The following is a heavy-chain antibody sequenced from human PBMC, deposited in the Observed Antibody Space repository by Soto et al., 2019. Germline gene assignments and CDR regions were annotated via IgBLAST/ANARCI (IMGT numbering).Heavy chain of an antibody. CDR2: INENSGSL. CDR1: GFTFGDYA. Sequence: EVQLVESGGNLVQPGRSLRLSCAASGFTFGDYAMHWVRQAPGKGLEWISSINENSGSLDYADSVKGRFTISRDNAKNSLYLQMNSLRIEDTALYYCANDAHWSLDFWGQGTLVTVSS. D-gene: IGHD1-1*01. CDR3: ANDAHWSLDF. V-gene: IGHV3-9*01. J-gene: IGHJ4*02.